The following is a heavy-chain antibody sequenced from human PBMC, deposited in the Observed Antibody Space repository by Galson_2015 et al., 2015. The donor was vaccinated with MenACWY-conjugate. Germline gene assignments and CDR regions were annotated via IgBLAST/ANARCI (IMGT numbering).Heavy chain of an antibody. CDR1: GFTFTGYE. CDR3: ARVGTWIHQYFYYMDV. D-gene: IGHD5-18*01. J-gene: IGHJ6*03. Sequence: SLRLSCAAFGFTFTGYEFNWVRQAPGTGLEWLSYISKSGSPIYYADSVKGRFTISRDNIKKSLFLEMNSLRAGDTGVYYCARVGTWIHQYFYYMDVWGKGTTVTVSS. CDR2: ISKSGSPI. V-gene: IGHV3-48*03.